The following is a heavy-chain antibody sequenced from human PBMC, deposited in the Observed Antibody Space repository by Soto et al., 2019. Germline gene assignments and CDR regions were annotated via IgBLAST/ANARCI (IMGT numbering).Heavy chain of an antibody. CDR2: ISSSGSTI. CDR1: GFTFSSYE. J-gene: IGHJ4*02. D-gene: IGHD3-22*01. CDR3: ASLNYYDSSGYIDY. V-gene: IGHV3-48*03. Sequence: GGSLRLSCAASGFTFSSYEMNWVRQAPGKGLEWVSYISSSGSTIYYADSVKGRFTISRDNAKNSLYLQMNSLRAEDTAGYYCASLNYYDSSGYIDYWGQGTLVTVSS.